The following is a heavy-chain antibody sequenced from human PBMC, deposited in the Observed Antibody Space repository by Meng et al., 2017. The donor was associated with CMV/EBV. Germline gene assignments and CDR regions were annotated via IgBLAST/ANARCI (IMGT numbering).Heavy chain of an antibody. CDR3: AISKCSTSCRYFDY. D-gene: IGHD2-2*01. CDR2: ISSSGSTI. CDR1: GFTFSSYS. Sequence: GESLKISCAASGFTFSSYSMNWVRQAPGKGLEWVSYISSSGSTIYYADSVKGRFTISRDNAKNSLYLQMNSLRAEDTAVYYCAISKCSTSCRYFDYWGQGTLVTVSS. J-gene: IGHJ4*02. V-gene: IGHV3-48*04.